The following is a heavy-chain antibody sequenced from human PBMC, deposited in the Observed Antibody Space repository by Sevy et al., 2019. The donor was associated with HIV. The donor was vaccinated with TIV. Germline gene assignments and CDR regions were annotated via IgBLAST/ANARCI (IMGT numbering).Heavy chain of an antibody. CDR1: GFTFSSYA. J-gene: IGHJ4*02. CDR3: AKDFQWLRIEEEGDYVY. V-gene: IGHV3-23*01. D-gene: IGHD4-17*01. Sequence: GGSLRLSCAASGFTFSSYAMSWVRQAPGKGLEWVSAISGSGGSTYYADSVKGRFTISRDNSKNTLYLQMNSLRAEDTAVYYCAKDFQWLRIEEEGDYVYWGQGTLVTVSS. CDR2: ISGSGGST.